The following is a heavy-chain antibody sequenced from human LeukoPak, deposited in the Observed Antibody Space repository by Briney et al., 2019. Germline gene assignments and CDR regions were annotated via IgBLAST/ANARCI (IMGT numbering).Heavy chain of an antibody. D-gene: IGHD2-2*01. V-gene: IGHV3-48*03. Sequence: GGSLRLSCAASGFTFSSYEMNWVRQAPGRGLEWVSYISSSGSNIEYADSVKGRFTISRGNAKNSVYLQMNSLRAEDTAVYYCARDIKGQYQDAFDIWGQGTMVTVSS. CDR2: ISSSGSNI. CDR3: ARDIKGQYQDAFDI. J-gene: IGHJ3*02. CDR1: GFTFSSYE.